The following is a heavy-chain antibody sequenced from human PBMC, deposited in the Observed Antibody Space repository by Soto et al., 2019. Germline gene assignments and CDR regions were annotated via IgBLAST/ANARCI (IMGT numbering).Heavy chain of an antibody. CDR1: GYTFTSYA. CDR3: ARDLRLGFRGSSSSGLGAFDI. CDR2: INAGNGNT. Sequence: ASVKVSCKASGYTFTSYAMHWVRQAPGQRLEWMGWINAGNGNTKYSQKFQGRVTITRDTSASTAYMELSSLRSEDTAVYYCARDLRLGFRGSSSSGLGAFDIWGQGTMVTVSS. J-gene: IGHJ3*02. D-gene: IGHD6-6*01. V-gene: IGHV1-3*01.